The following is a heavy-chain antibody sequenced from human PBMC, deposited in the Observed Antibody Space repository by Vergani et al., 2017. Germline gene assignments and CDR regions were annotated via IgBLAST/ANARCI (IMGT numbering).Heavy chain of an antibody. Sequence: QVQLQESGPGLVKSSETLSLTCSVSFDSIRNLYCNWIRQPPGKGLEWIGSTHYSENTNYNPSLKTRVTISVDTSTNQFSLTLTSVTAADTAVYYCASDTHSGQRADRWGQGILVTVTS. J-gene: IGHJ5*02. V-gene: IGHV4-59*11. CDR3: ASDTHSGQRADR. D-gene: IGHD6-19*01. CDR1: FDSIRNLY. CDR2: THYSENT.